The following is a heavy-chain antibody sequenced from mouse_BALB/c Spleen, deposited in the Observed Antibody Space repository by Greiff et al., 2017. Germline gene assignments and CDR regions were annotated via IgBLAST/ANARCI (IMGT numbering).Heavy chain of an antibody. Sequence: QVQLLQPGAELVKPGTSVKLSCKASGYNFTSYWINWVKLRPGQGLEWIGDIYPGSGSTNYNEKFKSKATLTVDTSSSTAYMQLSSLASEDSALYYCARSTMITTFAMDYWGQGTSVTVSS. CDR2: IYPGSGST. V-gene: IGHV1-55*01. J-gene: IGHJ4*01. CDR1: GYNFTSYW. CDR3: ARSTMITTFAMDY. D-gene: IGHD2-4*01.